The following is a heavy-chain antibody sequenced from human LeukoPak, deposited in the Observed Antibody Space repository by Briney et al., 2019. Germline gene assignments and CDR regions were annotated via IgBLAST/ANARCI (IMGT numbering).Heavy chain of an antibody. Sequence: SETLSLTCTVSGGSISSYYWSWIRQPPGKGLEWIGYIYYSGSTNYSPSLKSRVTISVDTSKNQFSLKLSSVTAADTAVYYCARLSATSSAFDIWGQGTRVTVSS. V-gene: IGHV4-59*01. CDR3: ARLSATSSAFDI. CDR1: GGSISSYY. D-gene: IGHD5-12*01. CDR2: IYYSGST. J-gene: IGHJ3*02.